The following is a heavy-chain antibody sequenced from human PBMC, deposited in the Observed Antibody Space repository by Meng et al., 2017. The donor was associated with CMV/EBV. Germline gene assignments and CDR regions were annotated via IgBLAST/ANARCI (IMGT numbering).Heavy chain of an antibody. V-gene: IGHV3-66*01. Sequence: GLLVGAGGGLVQPGGSLRLSCAASGFTVSSNYMSWVRQAPGKGLEWVSVIYSGGSTYYADSVKGRFTISRDNSKNTLYLQMNSLRAEDTAVYYCLLVFGRGVIDYWGQGTLVTVSS. CDR1: GFTVSSNY. D-gene: IGHD3-3*02. CDR3: LLVFGRGVIDY. CDR2: IYSGGST. J-gene: IGHJ4*02.